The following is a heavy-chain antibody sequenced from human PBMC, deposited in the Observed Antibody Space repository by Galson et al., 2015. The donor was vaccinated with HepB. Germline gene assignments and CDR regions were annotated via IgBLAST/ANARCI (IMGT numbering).Heavy chain of an antibody. Sequence: SVKVSCKASGYTFTSYDINWVRQATGQGLEWMGWMNPNSGNTGYAQKFQGRVTMTRNTSISTAYMELSSLRSGDTAVYYCARQVGYCSSTSCPGWFDPWGQGTLVTVSS. V-gene: IGHV1-8*01. CDR1: GYTFTSYD. D-gene: IGHD2-2*01. J-gene: IGHJ5*02. CDR2: MNPNSGNT. CDR3: ARQVGYCSSTSCPGWFDP.